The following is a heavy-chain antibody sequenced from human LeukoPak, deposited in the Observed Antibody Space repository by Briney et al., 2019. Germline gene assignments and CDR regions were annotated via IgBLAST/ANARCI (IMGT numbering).Heavy chain of an antibody. Sequence: ASVKVSCKASGYTFTSYGISWVRQAPGQGLEWMGWISAYNGNTNYAQKLQGRVTITADKSTSTAYMGLSSLRSEDTAVYYCASSYGSGSYTVTWFDPWGQGTLVTVSS. CDR1: GYTFTSYG. V-gene: IGHV1-18*01. J-gene: IGHJ5*02. CDR3: ASSYGSGSYTVTWFDP. CDR2: ISAYNGNT. D-gene: IGHD3-10*01.